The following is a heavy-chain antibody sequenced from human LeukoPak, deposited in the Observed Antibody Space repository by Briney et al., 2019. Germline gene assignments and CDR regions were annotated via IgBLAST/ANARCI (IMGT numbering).Heavy chain of an antibody. CDR3: AREIAGYYDSSGYPGFDY. D-gene: IGHD3-22*01. Sequence: SETLSLTCTVSGGSISSGSYYWSWIRQPAGKGLEWIGRIYTRGSTNYNPSLKSRVTISVDTSKNQFSLKLSSVTAADTAVYYCAREIAGYYDSSGYPGFDYWGQGTLVTVSS. J-gene: IGHJ4*02. CDR2: IYTRGST. CDR1: GGSISSGSYY. V-gene: IGHV4-61*02.